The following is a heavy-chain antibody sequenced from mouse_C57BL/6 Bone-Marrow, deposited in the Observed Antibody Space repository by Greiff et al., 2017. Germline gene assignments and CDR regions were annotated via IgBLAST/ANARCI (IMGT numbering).Heavy chain of an antibody. Sequence: QVQLKQSGPELVKPGASVKISCKASGYAFSSSWMNWVKQRPGKGLEWIGRIYPGDGDTNYNGKFKGKATLTADKSSSTAYMPLSSLTSEDSAVYFCARGGLLRALDYWGQGTSVTVSS. CDR3: ARGGLLRALDY. CDR2: IYPGDGDT. J-gene: IGHJ4*01. D-gene: IGHD1-1*01. CDR1: GYAFSSSW. V-gene: IGHV1-82*01.